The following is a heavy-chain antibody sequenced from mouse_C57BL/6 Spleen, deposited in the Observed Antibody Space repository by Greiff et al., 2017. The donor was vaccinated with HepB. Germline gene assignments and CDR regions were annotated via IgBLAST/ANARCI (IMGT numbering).Heavy chain of an antibody. Sequence: EVMLVESGGGLVKPGGSLKLSCAASGFTFSSYAMSWVRQTPEKRLEWVATISDGGSYTYYPDNVKGRFTISRDNAKNNLYLQMSHLKSEDTAMYYCARDFAYWGQVTLVTVSA. V-gene: IGHV5-4*01. CDR2: ISDGGSYT. CDR3: ARDFAY. CDR1: GFTFSSYA. J-gene: IGHJ3*01.